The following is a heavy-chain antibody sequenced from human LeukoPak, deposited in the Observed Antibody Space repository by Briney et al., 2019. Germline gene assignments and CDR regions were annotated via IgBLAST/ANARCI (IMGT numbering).Heavy chain of an antibody. CDR3: AREQGIAAAVRYFDY. CDR2: ISSSSSYI. V-gene: IGHV3-21*01. D-gene: IGHD6-13*01. CDR1: GFTFSSYS. J-gene: IGHJ4*02. Sequence: GGSLRLSCAASGFTFSSYSMNWVRQAPGKGLEWVASISSSSSYIYYADSVKGRFTISRDNAKNSLYLQMNSLRAEDTAVYYCAREQGIAAAVRYFDYWGQGTQVTVSS.